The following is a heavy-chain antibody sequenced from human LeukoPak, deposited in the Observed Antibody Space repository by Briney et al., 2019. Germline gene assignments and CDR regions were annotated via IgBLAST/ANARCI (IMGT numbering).Heavy chain of an antibody. CDR1: GGSISSYY. CDR3: ASGGDSSGQYYFDY. CDR2: IYYSGST. J-gene: IGHJ4*02. D-gene: IGHD6-19*01. Sequence: PSETLSLTCTVSGGSISSYYWSWIRQPPGKGLEWIGYIYYSGSTNYNPSLKSRVTISVDTSKNQFSLKLSSVTAADTAVYYCASGGDSSGQYYFDYWGQGTLVTVSS. V-gene: IGHV4-59*01.